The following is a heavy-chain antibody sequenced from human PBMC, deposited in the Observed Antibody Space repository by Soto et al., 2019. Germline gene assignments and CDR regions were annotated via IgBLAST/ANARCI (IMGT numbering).Heavy chain of an antibody. J-gene: IGHJ4*02. CDR1: GFTFSDYY. CDR3: ARLGSIAAAGTPDY. CDR2: ISGSASTI. Sequence: LRLSCAASGFTFSDYYMSWFRQAPGKGLEWVSYISGSASTIHDADSVKGRFTISRDNAKNSLYLQMNSLRAEDTALYYCARLGSIAAAGTPDYWGQGTLVTVSS. D-gene: IGHD6-13*01. V-gene: IGHV3-11*01.